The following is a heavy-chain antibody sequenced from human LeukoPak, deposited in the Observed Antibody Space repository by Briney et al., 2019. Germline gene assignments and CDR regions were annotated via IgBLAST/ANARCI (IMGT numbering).Heavy chain of an antibody. V-gene: IGHV5-51*01. CDR3: ALQPGYCSSASCSHFDF. J-gene: IGHJ4*02. D-gene: IGHD2-2*01. CDR2: IYPDDSNT. Sequence: RGESLKISCKGSGYKFTNYWIVWVRQMPGEGLEWMGIIYPDDSNTRYSPSLQGQVTISVDKSFSTAYLQWNSLKASDTAMYYCALQPGYCSSASCSHFDFWGQGTLVTVSS. CDR1: GYKFTNYW.